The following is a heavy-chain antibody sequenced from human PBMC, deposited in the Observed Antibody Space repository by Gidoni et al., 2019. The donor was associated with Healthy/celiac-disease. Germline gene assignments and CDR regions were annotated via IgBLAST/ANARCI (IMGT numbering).Heavy chain of an antibody. J-gene: IGHJ6*02. D-gene: IGHD2-2*01. V-gene: IGHV1-69*01. CDR3: ARDRGVVVPAANDNYYYYGMDV. Sequence: QVQLVQSGAEVKKPGSSVKVSCKASGGTFSSYPISSVRQAPVQGLEWMGGIIPIFGTANYAQKFQGRVTITADESTSTAYMELSSLRSEDTAVYYCARDRGVVVPAANDNYYYYGMDVWGQGTTVTVSS. CDR2: IIPIFGTA. CDR1: GGTFSSYP.